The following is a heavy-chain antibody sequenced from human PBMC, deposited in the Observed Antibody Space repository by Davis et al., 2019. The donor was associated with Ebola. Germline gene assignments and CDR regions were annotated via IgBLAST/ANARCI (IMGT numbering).Heavy chain of an antibody. V-gene: IGHV3-23*01. Sequence: GGSLRLSCPASGFTFSTNAISWVPQAPGKGLEWVSAFCGSGRTTYYADSVKGRFTISRDTSKNTLFLQMNSLRADDTAIYYCAKHGNGWYELDFWGQGTLVTVSS. CDR1: GFTFSTNA. D-gene: IGHD6-19*01. CDR3: AKHGNGWYELDF. CDR2: FCGSGRTT. J-gene: IGHJ4*02.